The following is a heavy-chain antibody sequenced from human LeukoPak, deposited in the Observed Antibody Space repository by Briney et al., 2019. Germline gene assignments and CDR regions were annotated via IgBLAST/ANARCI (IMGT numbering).Heavy chain of an antibody. CDR2: ISAYNGNT. Sequence: GASVKVSCKASGYTFTSYGISWVRQAPGQGLEWMGWISAYNGNTNYAQKLQGRVTMTTDTSTSTAYMELRSLRSDDTAVYYCARRPLLIVVVVAATQSADSYGMDVWGQGTTVTVSS. J-gene: IGHJ6*02. V-gene: IGHV1-18*01. CDR1: GYTFTSYG. CDR3: ARRPLLIVVVVAATQSADSYGMDV. D-gene: IGHD2-15*01.